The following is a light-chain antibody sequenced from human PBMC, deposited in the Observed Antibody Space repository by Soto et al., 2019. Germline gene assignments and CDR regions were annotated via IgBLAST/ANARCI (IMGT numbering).Light chain of an antibody. J-gene: IGLJ2*01. CDR1: ASNIGSNP. V-gene: IGLV1-44*01. CDR2: SSS. CDR3: AAWEVSLNVVV. Sequence: QSAVTQPPSAPGTPGQRVTISCSGSASNIGSNPVNWYQHLPGTAPKLLLYSSSHRPSGVPDRVSGSKSGTSASLAISGLQSGDEADYYCAAWEVSLNVVVFGGGTPLTVL.